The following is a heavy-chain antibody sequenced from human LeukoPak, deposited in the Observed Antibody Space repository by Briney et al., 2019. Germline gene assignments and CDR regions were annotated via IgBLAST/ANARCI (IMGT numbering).Heavy chain of an antibody. D-gene: IGHD1-26*01. J-gene: IGHJ4*02. CDR3: ARDVGANGFHFDY. CDR2: ISSSGSTI. V-gene: IGHV3-48*03. Sequence: GGSLRLSCAASGFTFSSYEMNWVRQAPGKGLEWVPYISSSGSTIYYADSVKGRFTISRDNAKNSLYLQMNSLRAEDTAVYYCARDVGANGFHFDYWGQGTLVTVSS. CDR1: GFTFSSYE.